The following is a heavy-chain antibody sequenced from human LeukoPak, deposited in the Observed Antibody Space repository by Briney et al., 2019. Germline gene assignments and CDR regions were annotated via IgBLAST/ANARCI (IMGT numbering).Heavy chain of an antibody. CDR1: GFPFTKAW. J-gene: IGHJ5*02. CDR2: LRSIADGGTA. CDR3: AKDGYDSSGYYYAEGNWFDP. D-gene: IGHD3-22*01. V-gene: IGHV3-15*07. Sequence: PGGSLRLSCAASGFPFTKAWMNWVRQTPGKGLEWVGRLRSIADGGTADYAALVKGRVTISRDDSKNTVYLEMNSLTTEDTAVYYCAKDGYDSSGYYYAEGNWFDPWGQGTLVTVSS.